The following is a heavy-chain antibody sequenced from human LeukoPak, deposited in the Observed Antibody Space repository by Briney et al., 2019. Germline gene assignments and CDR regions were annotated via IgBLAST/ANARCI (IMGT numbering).Heavy chain of an antibody. J-gene: IGHJ4*02. CDR2: IYYSGST. Sequence: SETLSLTCTVSGGSISSSSYYWGWIRQPPGKGLEWIGSIYYSGSTYYNPSLKSRVTISVDTSKNQFSLKLSSVTAADTAVYYCARDDSGGVGATWVDYWGQGTLVTVSS. D-gene: IGHD1-26*01. V-gene: IGHV4-39*07. CDR1: GGSISSSSYY. CDR3: ARDDSGGVGATWVDY.